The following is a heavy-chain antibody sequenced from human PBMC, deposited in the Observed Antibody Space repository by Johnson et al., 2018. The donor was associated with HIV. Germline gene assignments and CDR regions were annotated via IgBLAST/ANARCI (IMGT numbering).Heavy chain of an antibody. Sequence: QVQLVESGGGVVQPGGSLRLSCAASGFTFSSYGMHWVRQAPGKGLEWVAFIRYDGSNKSYADSVKGRFTISRENAKNSLYLQMNSLRAGDTAVYYCARAGYCSGGSCYSGVDAFDIWGQGTMVTVSS. J-gene: IGHJ3*02. CDR1: GFTFSSYG. CDR3: ARAGYCSGGSCYSGVDAFDI. D-gene: IGHD2-15*01. V-gene: IGHV3-30*02. CDR2: IRYDGSNK.